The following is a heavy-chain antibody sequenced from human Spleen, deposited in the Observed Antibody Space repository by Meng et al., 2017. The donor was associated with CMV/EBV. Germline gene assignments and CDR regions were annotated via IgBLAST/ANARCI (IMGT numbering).Heavy chain of an antibody. V-gene: IGHV3-7*01. CDR1: GFTFSSHW. D-gene: IGHD3-9*01. Sequence: GYLGLSCVVSGFTFSSHWMNWVRQAPGKGLEWVANIKRDGTEKNYVDSVKGRFTISRDNAQNSVFLQMDSLRVEDTAVYYCVRSFDRWGQGTLVTVSS. CDR2: IKRDGTEK. J-gene: IGHJ4*02. CDR3: VRSFDR.